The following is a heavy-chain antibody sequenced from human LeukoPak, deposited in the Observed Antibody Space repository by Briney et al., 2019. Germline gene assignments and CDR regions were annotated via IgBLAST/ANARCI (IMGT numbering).Heavy chain of an antibody. Sequence: PSETLSLTCTVSGGSISSYYWSWIRQPPGKGLEWIGYIYYSGSTNYNPSLKSRVTISVDTSKNQFSLKLSSVTAADTAVYYCARHINIAVAGTRNARGPSYDYWGQGTLVTVAS. CDR2: IYYSGST. V-gene: IGHV4-59*01. CDR3: ARHINIAVAGTRNARGPSYDY. D-gene: IGHD6-19*01. J-gene: IGHJ4*02. CDR1: GGSISSYY.